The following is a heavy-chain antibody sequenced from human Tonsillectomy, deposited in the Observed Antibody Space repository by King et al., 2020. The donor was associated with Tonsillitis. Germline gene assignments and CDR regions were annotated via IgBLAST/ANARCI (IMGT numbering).Heavy chain of an antibody. Sequence: QLVQSATVVKKPGASVRVSCEGSGSNFSSHGVNWVRQAPGHGLEWMGWISALNGETKYAQTLQGRVTMTTETSTSTAYMDLRSLTSDDSAVYYGAAASGACNWEPSRLDCWGQGTLGIVS. CDR3: AAASGACNWEPSRLDC. D-gene: IGHD1-1*01. V-gene: IGHV1-18*04. CDR2: ISALNGET. J-gene: IGHJ4*02. CDR1: GSNFSSHG.